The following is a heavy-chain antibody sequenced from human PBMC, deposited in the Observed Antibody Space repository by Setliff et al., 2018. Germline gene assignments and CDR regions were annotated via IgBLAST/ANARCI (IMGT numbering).Heavy chain of an antibody. CDR1: GDSMSFSY. CDR3: ARRRWLQFYYYYGMDV. V-gene: IGHV4-59*08. J-gene: IGHJ6*02. Sequence: PSETLSLTCSVSGDSMSFSYWSWIRQPPGKGLEWIGYIYYSGSTDSHPSLKSRVTISVDTSKNQFSLKLSSVTAADTAVYYCARRRWLQFYYYYGMDVWGQGTTVTVSS. CDR2: IYYSGST. D-gene: IGHD4-4*01.